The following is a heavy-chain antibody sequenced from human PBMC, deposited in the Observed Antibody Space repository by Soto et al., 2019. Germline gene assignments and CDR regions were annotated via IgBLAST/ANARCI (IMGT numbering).Heavy chain of an antibody. J-gene: IGHJ4*02. CDR1: GFTFSRYA. Sequence: PGGSLRLACADSGFTFSRYAMIWVRQAPGKGLEWVSSVSSGSSYIYYADSVKGRFTISRDNSKNTLYLQMNSLRAEDTAVYYCARELYYDRPTPFDYWGQGTLVTVSS. D-gene: IGHD3-9*01. V-gene: IGHV3-21*01. CDR2: VSSGSSYI. CDR3: ARELYYDRPTPFDY.